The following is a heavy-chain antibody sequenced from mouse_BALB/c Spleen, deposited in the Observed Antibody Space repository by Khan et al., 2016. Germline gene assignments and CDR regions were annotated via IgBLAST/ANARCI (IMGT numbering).Heavy chain of an antibody. CDR2: INTETGEP. CDR3: AREKDYAMDY. J-gene: IGHJ4*01. CDR1: GYTFTDYS. Sequence: QIQLVQSGPELKKPGETVKISCKASGYTFTDYSMHWVKQAPGKGLKWMGWINTETGEPTYTDDFKGRFAFSLEASASTAYLQINNLKNEDTATYFCAREKDYAMDYWGQGTSVTVSS. V-gene: IGHV9-2-1*01.